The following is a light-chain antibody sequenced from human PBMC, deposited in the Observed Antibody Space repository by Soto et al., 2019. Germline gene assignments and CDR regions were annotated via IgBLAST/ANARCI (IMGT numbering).Light chain of an antibody. CDR2: GAS. J-gene: IGKJ4*01. Sequence: EIVLTQSPGTLSLSPGERATLSCRASQSVSSSYLAWYQQKLGQAPRLLIYGASSRATGIPDRFSGSGSGTDVTLTISRLRPEDCAVYYCQQYGSSPLLTFGGGTKVEIK. V-gene: IGKV3-20*01. CDR1: QSVSSSY. CDR3: QQYGSSPLLT.